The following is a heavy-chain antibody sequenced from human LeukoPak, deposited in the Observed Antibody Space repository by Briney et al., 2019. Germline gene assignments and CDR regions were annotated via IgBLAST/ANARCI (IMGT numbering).Heavy chain of an antibody. D-gene: IGHD6-19*01. J-gene: IGHJ4*02. CDR1: GYIFTDYY. CDR3: ARGLGYSSGWSEF. CDR2: INPTGGGT. Sequence: ASVKVSCKASGYIFTDYYIHWVRQAPGQGLEWMGIINPTGGGTVYSQKFQGRLTMTRDTSTNTVYLELSSLKSEDTAMFYCARGLGYSSGWSEFWGQGTLVGVSS. V-gene: IGHV1-46*01.